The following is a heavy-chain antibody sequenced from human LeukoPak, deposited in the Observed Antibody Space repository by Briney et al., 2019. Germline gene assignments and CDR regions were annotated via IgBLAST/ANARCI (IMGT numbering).Heavy chain of an antibody. Sequence: GGSLRLSCVSSGFTFDNYAMSWVRQAPGKGLEWVSAISGSGVSTYYADSVRGRFTISRDNSMNTLYVQMDSLRGEDTAVDYWSKQITNLGGRFDHLGPGTLGTGSS. CDR2: ISGSGVST. V-gene: IGHV3-23*01. J-gene: IGHJ4*02. CDR1: GFTFDNYA. CDR3: SKQITNLGGRFDH. D-gene: IGHD3-3*01.